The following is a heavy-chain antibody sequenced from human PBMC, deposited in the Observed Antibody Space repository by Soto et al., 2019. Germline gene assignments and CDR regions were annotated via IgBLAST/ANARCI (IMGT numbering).Heavy chain of an antibody. J-gene: IGHJ4*02. Sequence: EVQLVETGGGLIQPGGSLRLSCAVSGFTVSDNYMSWVRQPPGKGLEWVSVIYIDGGTYYADSVKGRFTISRDNAKNTLVLQMNSLRAEDTAVYYCAIGANYYDSGGYHLPLKYWGQGTLVTVSS. V-gene: IGHV3-53*02. D-gene: IGHD3-22*01. CDR2: IYIDGGT. CDR1: GFTVSDNY. CDR3: AIGANYYDSGGYHLPLKY.